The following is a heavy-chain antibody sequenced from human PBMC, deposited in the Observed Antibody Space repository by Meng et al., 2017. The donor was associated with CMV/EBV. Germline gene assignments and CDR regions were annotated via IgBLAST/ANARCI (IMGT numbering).Heavy chain of an antibody. D-gene: IGHD3-3*01. CDR3: ARAQSGFWSGYSDFDY. CDR1: GYTFTGYY. J-gene: IGHJ4*02. V-gene: IGHV1-2*02. CDR2: INPNSGGT. Sequence: ASVKVSCKASGYTFTGYYMHWVRQAPGQGLEWMGWINPNSGGTNYAQKFQGRVTMTSDTSISTAYMELSRLRSDDTAVYYCARAQSGFWSGYSDFDYWGQGTLVTVSS.